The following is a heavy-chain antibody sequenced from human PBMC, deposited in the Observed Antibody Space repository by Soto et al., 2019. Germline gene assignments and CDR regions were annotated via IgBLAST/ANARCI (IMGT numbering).Heavy chain of an antibody. CDR2: ISSSSSYI. V-gene: IGHV3-21*01. D-gene: IGHD4-17*01. CDR1: GFTFSSYS. CDR3: ARAAVTTAYYYYYMDV. J-gene: IGHJ6*03. Sequence: GGSLRLCCAACGFTFSSYSMNWVRQAPGKGLEWVSSISSSSSYIYYADSVKGRFTISRDNAKNSLYLQMNSLRAEDTAVYYCARAAVTTAYYYYYMDVWGKGTTVTVSS.